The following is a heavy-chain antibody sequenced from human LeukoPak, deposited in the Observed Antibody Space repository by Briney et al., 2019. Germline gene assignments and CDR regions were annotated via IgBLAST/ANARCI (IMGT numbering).Heavy chain of an antibody. CDR3: ARGIFSGYSRSWSWGGLDY. V-gene: IGHV3-30*01. D-gene: IGHD6-13*01. Sequence: PGRSLRLSCAASGFTFSSYSMHWVRQAPGKGLEWVAIISYDGNNKYYADSVKGRFTISRDSSKNTLYLQMNSLIADDTAVYYCARGIFSGYSRSWSWGGLDYWGQGTLVTVSS. CDR1: GFTFSSYS. J-gene: IGHJ4*02. CDR2: ISYDGNNK.